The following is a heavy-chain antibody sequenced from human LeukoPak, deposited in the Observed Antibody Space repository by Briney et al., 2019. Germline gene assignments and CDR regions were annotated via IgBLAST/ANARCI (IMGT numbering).Heavy chain of an antibody. CDR3: ARDCPPMHSSSAAYFFDY. V-gene: IGHV1-2*07. CDR2: INPNSGGT. Sequence: ASVKVTCKASGYTFTGYYLHWVRQAPGKGLEWMGWINPNSGGTDYAHKCQGRVTKSRDTSIRTAYMELSRLRSDDTAVYYCARDCPPMHSSSAAYFFDYWGQGTLVTVSS. CDR1: GYTFTGYY. D-gene: IGHD6-6*01. J-gene: IGHJ4*02.